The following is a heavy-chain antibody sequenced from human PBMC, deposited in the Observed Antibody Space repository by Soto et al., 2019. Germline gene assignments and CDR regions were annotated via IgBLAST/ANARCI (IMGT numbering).Heavy chain of an antibody. CDR1: GGSFSGYY. D-gene: IGHD5-12*01. CDR2: INHSGST. CDR3: ARGRGLDGYNYYFDY. V-gene: IGHV4-34*01. J-gene: IGHJ4*02. Sequence: SETLSLTCAVYGGSFSGYYWSWIRQPPGKGLEWIGEINHSGSTNYNPSLKSRVTISVDTSKNQFSLKLSSVTAADTAVYYCARGRGLDGYNYYFDYWGQGTLVTVSS.